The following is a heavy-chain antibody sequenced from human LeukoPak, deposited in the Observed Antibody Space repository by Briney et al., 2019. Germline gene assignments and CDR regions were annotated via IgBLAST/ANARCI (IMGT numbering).Heavy chain of an antibody. D-gene: IGHD6-6*01. CDR2: INTNTGNP. CDR3: ARGLAARPFLIYY. V-gene: IGHV7-4-1*02. J-gene: IGHJ4*02. Sequence: GASVKVSCTASGYTFTSYAMNWVRQAPGQGLEWMGWINTNTGNPTYAQGFTGRFVFSLDTSVSTAYLQISSLKAEATAVYYCARGLAARPFLIYYWGQGTLVTVSS. CDR1: GYTFTSYA.